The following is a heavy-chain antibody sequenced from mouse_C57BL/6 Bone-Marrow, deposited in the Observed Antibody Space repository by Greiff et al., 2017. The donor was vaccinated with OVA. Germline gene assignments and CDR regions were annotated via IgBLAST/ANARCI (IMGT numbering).Heavy chain of an antibody. CDR3: ASSVWLLFDY. J-gene: IGHJ2*01. CDR2: INPNNGGT. V-gene: IGHV1-26*01. CDR1: GYTFTDYY. D-gene: IGHD2-2*01. Sequence: EVQLQQSGPELVKPGASVKISCKASGYTFTDYYMNWVKQSPGKSLEWIGDINPNNGGTSYNQKFKGKATLTVDKSSSTAYMELRSLTSEDAAVYYCASSVWLLFDYWGQGTTLTVSS.